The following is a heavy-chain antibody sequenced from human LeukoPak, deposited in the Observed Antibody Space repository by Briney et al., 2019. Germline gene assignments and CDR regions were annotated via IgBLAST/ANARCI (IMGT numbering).Heavy chain of an antibody. CDR2: ISSSSSTI. CDR3: ARDNGDYYTTWFDP. J-gene: IGHJ5*02. V-gene: IGHV3-48*01. D-gene: IGHD4-17*01. Sequence: GGSLSLSCAASGFTFSSYSMNWVRQAPGKGLEWVSYISSSSSTIYYADSVKGRFTISRDNAKNSLYLQMNSLRAEDTAVYYCARDNGDYYTTWFDPWGQGTLVTVSS. CDR1: GFTFSSYS.